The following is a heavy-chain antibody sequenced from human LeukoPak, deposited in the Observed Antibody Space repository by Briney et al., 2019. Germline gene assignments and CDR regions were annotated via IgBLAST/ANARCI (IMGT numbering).Heavy chain of an antibody. CDR1: GYTFSSYS. CDR3: VRLRRNSDTSGFYYYYDF. V-gene: IGHV3-21*01. D-gene: IGHD3-22*01. CDR2: ISVRSNYI. Sequence: GGSLRLSCLASGYTFSSYSINWVRQAPGEGLEWVSSISVRSNYIYYADSVRGRFRISRDDARDSLYLQMNSLRAEDTAVYYCVRLRRNSDTSGFYYYYDFWGQGTLVTVSS. J-gene: IGHJ4*02.